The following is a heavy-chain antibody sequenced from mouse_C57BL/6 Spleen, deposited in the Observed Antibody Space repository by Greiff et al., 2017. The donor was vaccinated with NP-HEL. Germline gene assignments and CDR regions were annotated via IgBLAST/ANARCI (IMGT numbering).Heavy chain of an antibody. D-gene: IGHD1-1*01. J-gene: IGHJ3*01. Sequence: EVQVVESGGGLVKPGGSLKLSCAASGFTFSSYAMSWVRQTPEKRLEWVATISDGGSYTYYPDNVKGRFTISRDNAKNNLYLQMSHLKSEDTAMYYCARVYYYGSSLAWFAYWGQGTLVTVSA. CDR1: GFTFSSYA. CDR2: ISDGGSYT. CDR3: ARVYYYGSSLAWFAY. V-gene: IGHV5-4*01.